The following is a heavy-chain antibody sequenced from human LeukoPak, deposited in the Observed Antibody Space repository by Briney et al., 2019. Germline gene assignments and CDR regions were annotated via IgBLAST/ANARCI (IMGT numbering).Heavy chain of an antibody. V-gene: IGHV1-2*02. CDR3: ARDGYNWNYEGWFDP. J-gene: IGHJ5*02. D-gene: IGHD1-7*01. Sequence: ASVKVSCKASGYTFTGYYMHWVRQAPGQGLEWMGWINPNSGGTNYAQKFQGRVTMTRDTSISTAYMGLSRLRSDDTAVYYCARDGYNWNYEGWFDPWGQGTLVTVSS. CDR2: INPNSGGT. CDR1: GYTFTGYY.